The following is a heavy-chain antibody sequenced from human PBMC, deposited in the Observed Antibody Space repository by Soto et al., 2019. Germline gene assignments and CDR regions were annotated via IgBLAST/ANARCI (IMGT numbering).Heavy chain of an antibody. J-gene: IGHJ4*02. CDR1: GFTFSSYA. Sequence: EVQLLESVGGLVRPGGSLRLSCAASGFTFSSYAMSWVRQAPGKGLEWVSTISGSDGRTYSTDSVKGRFTISRDNSRNTAYLQMNSLRVEDTAVYYCAKGVSQYTPLALFDYWGRGTLVTVSS. D-gene: IGHD5-18*01. CDR2: ISGSDGRT. V-gene: IGHV3-23*01. CDR3: AKGVSQYTPLALFDY.